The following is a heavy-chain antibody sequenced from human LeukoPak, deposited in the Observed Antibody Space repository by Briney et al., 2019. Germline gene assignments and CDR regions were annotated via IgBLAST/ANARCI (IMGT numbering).Heavy chain of an antibody. Sequence: GGSLRLSCAASGFTFSTYWMSWVRQAPGKGLEWVAVIKQDGTEKYYVDSVKGRFTISRDNAKNSLYLQMNSLRAEDTAVYYCARENGLSHFDYWGQGTLVTVSS. D-gene: IGHD2-2*01. CDR3: ARENGLSHFDY. CDR1: GFTFSTYW. CDR2: IKQDGTEK. V-gene: IGHV3-7*01. J-gene: IGHJ4*02.